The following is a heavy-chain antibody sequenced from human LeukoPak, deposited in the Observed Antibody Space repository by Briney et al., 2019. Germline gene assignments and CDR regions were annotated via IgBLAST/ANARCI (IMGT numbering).Heavy chain of an antibody. CDR3: ERSVGDDLDY. V-gene: IGHV4-59*01. CDR2: IYYSGST. D-gene: IGHD1-26*01. CDR1: GGSISSYY. Sequence: PSETLSLTCTVSGGSISSYYWSWIRQPPGKGLEWMGYIYYSGSTTYNPSLQSRGTISVDPSKNQFSMKLSSVTAADKAVYYCERSVGDDLDYWGQGTLVTVSS. J-gene: IGHJ4*02.